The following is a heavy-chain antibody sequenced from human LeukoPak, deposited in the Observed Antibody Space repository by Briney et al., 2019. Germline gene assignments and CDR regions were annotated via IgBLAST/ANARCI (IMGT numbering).Heavy chain of an antibody. V-gene: IGHV3-11*06. D-gene: IGHD2-15*01. CDR3: ARDPRYCSGGSCYSVWVQVADS. CDR2: ISSSSRYT. CDR1: GFIFSDYY. Sequence: PGGSLRLSCAASGFIFSDYYMSWISQAPGKGLEWISYISSSSRYTKYADSVKGRFTISRDNAKNSLYLQMNSLRVEDTAVYYCARDPRYCSGGSCYSVWVQVADSWGQGTLVTVS. J-gene: IGHJ4*02.